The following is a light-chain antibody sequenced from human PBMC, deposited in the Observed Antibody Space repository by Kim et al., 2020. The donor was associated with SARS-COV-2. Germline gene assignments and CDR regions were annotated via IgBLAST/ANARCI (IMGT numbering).Light chain of an antibody. Sequence: SVSSVQTARIPYTGDTWGDKLASWYQQKPGESPVVCIVRDNRRPTGSPERFSGYYSGNTAPLTNSGTHAMDEADYYCQAWESSIYVFGTGTKDTVL. CDR1: TWGDKL. CDR3: QAWESSIYV. V-gene: IGLV3-1*01. CDR2: RDN. J-gene: IGLJ1*01.